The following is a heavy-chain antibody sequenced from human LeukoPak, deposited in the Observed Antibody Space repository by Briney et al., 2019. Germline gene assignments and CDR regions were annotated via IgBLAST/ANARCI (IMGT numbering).Heavy chain of an antibody. CDR2: IGSVTTYI. Sequence: GGSLRLSCAASGFTFSDYTMNWVRQAPGKGLEWVSSIGSVTTYIYYADSVKGRFTISRDNAKNSLSLQMNSLRAEDTAVYYCARAIAVAGPYYFDYWGQGTLVTVSS. CDR1: GFTFSDYT. V-gene: IGHV3-21*01. CDR3: ARAIAVAGPYYFDY. J-gene: IGHJ4*02. D-gene: IGHD6-19*01.